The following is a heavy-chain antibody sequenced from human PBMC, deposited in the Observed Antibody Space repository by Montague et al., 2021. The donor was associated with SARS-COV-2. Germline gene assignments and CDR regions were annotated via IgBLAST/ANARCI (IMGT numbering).Heavy chain of an antibody. CDR2: IYYSGST. CDR1: GGSISSSNYY. Sequence: SETLSLTCTVSGGSISSSNYYWGWIRQPPGKGLEWIGSIYYSGSTYYNPSLKSRVTISVDTSKNQFSLKLSSVTAADTAVYYCARYVGGGEYYDSSGYYGGDAFDIWGQGTMVTVSS. J-gene: IGHJ3*02. CDR3: ARYVGGGEYYDSSGYYGGDAFDI. D-gene: IGHD3-22*01. V-gene: IGHV4-39*01.